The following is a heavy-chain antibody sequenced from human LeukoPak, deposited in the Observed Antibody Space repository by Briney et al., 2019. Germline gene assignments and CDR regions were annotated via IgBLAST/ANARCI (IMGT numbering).Heavy chain of an antibody. CDR3: ARDRHYYGSETPPRGWFDP. Sequence: PGGSLRLSCAASGFTFSSYSMNWVRQAPGKGLEWVSHISSSGTTIYYADSVKGRFTISRDNAKNSLYLQMNSLRAEDTAVYYCARDRHYYGSETPPRGWFDPWGQGTLVTVSS. D-gene: IGHD3-10*01. J-gene: IGHJ5*02. V-gene: IGHV3-48*04. CDR2: ISSSGTTI. CDR1: GFTFSSYS.